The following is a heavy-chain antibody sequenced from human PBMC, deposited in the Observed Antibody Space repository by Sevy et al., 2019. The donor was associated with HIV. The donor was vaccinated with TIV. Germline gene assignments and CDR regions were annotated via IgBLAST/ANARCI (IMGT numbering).Heavy chain of an antibody. CDR1: GFTFAKYS. CDR2: FSFGCGRI. V-gene: IGHV3-23*01. Sequence: GGSLRLSCAASGFTFAKYSMSWVRQAPGKGLEWVSTFSFGCGRINYADSVKDRFTISRDDSKNTLFLQMNSLGAEDTATYFCAREGCTQPHDYWGQGTLVTVSS. D-gene: IGHD2-8*01. CDR3: AREGCTQPHDY. J-gene: IGHJ4*02.